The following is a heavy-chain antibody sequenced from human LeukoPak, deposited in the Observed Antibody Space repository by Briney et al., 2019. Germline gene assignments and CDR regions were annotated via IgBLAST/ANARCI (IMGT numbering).Heavy chain of an antibody. CDR1: GFTFSSYS. J-gene: IGHJ4*02. CDR3: ARGGLDYYGSGSYYRHFDY. Sequence: PGGSLRLSCAASGFTFSSYSMNWVRQAPGKGLEWVSSISSSSSYIYYADSVKGRFTISRDNAKNSLYLQMNSLRAEGTAVYYCARGGLDYYGSGSYYRHFDYWGQGTLVTVSS. CDR2: ISSSSSYI. D-gene: IGHD3-10*01. V-gene: IGHV3-21*01.